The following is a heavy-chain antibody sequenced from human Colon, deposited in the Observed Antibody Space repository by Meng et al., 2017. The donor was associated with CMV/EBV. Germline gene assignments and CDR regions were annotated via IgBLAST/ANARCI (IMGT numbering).Heavy chain of an antibody. J-gene: IGHJ4*02. CDR3: ARGMGGLGYYFDS. CDR1: VYTFSNYG. V-gene: IGHV1-18*01. CDR2: ISAYNSDK. Sequence: QAQLAHSWDEVKKPGASVMVFCKTSVYTFSNYGITWVRQTTGKGLEWMGWISAYNSDKNYEQKFQGRVTMNTDRSTSTAYMELRSLRSDDTDVYYCARGMGGLGYYFDSWGQGTLVTVSS. D-gene: IGHD3-16*01.